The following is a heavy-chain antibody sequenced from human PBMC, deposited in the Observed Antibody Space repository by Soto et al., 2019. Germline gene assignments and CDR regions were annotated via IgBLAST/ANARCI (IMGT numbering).Heavy chain of an antibody. CDR3: ARELTMIAVVIAPYYYYGRDV. V-gene: IGHV3-48*03. CDR1: GFTFSSYE. J-gene: IGHJ6*02. Sequence: EVQLVESGGGLVQPGGSLRLSCAASGFTFSSYEMNWVRQAPGKGLEWVSYISSSGSTIYYADSVKGRFTISRDNAKNSLYLQMNSLRAEDTAVYYCARELTMIAVVIAPYYYYGRDVWGQGTTVTVSS. CDR2: ISSSGSTI. D-gene: IGHD3-22*01.